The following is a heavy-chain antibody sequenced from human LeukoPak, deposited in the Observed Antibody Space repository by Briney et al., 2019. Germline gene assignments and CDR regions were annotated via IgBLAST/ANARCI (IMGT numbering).Heavy chain of an antibody. CDR2: IYTSGST. CDR3: ARNRYSGSYSYYYYYMDV. D-gene: IGHD1-26*01. CDR1: GGSISSYY. V-gene: IGHV4-4*07. Sequence: SETLSLTCTVSGGSISSYYWSWIRQPAGKGLEWIGRIYTSGSTNYNPSLKSRVTMSVDTSKNQFSLKLSSETAADTAVYYCARNRYSGSYSYYYYYMDVWGKGTTVTVSS. J-gene: IGHJ6*03.